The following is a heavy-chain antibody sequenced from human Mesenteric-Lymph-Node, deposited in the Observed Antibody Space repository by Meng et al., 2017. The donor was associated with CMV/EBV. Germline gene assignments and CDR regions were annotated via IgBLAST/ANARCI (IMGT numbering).Heavy chain of an antibody. CDR3: VREIASRI. D-gene: IGHD6-6*01. CDR2: IKQDGSEK. V-gene: IGHV3-7*01. J-gene: IGHJ4*02. CDR1: GFSFSSYW. Sequence: GESLKISCGASGFSFSSYWMTWVRQAPGKGLEWVANIKQDGSEKYYVDSVKGRFTISRDNAKNSLYLQMNSLRVEDTAVYYCVREIASRIWGQGTLVTVSS.